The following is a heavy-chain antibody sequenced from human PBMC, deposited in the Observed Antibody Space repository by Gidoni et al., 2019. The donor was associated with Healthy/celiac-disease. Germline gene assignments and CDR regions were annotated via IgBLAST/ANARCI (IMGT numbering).Heavy chain of an antibody. CDR3: AREEGDCSGGSCYSNY. CDR2: IYFCGST. J-gene: IGHJ4*02. V-gene: IGHV4-39*07. CDR1: GGSISSSSYY. D-gene: IGHD2-15*01. Sequence: QLQLQESGPGLVKPSETLSLTCTVPGGSISSSSYYWGWIRQPPGKGLEWIGSIYFCGSTYYNPSLKSRVTISVDTSKNQFSLKLSSVTAADTAVYYCAREEGDCSGGSCYSNYWGQGTLVTVSS.